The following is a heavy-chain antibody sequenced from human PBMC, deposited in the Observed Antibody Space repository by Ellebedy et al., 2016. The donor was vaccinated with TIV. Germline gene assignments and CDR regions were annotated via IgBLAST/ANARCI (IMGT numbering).Heavy chain of an antibody. V-gene: IGHV1-8*01. CDR3: AALPMTTVTTDHGKYFQH. J-gene: IGHJ1*01. Sequence: ASVKVSXXASGYTFTSYDINWVRQATGQGLEWMGWMNPNSGNTGYAQKFQGRITMTRNTSISTAYMELSSLRSEDTAVYYCAALPMTTVTTDHGKYFQHWGQGTLVTVSS. CDR2: MNPNSGNT. D-gene: IGHD4-17*01. CDR1: GYTFTSYD.